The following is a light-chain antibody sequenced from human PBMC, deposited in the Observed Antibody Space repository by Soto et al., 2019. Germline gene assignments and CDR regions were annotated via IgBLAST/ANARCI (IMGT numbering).Light chain of an antibody. Sequence: EKVMTQSPATLSVSPGERATLSCSASQSVSSNLAWYQLKPGQAPRLLIYGASTRATGIPARFSGSGSGTEFTLTISSLQSEDFAVYYCQQYNNSPTFGQGTKVEIK. CDR2: GAS. CDR1: QSVSSN. CDR3: QQYNNSPT. J-gene: IGKJ1*01. V-gene: IGKV3D-15*01.